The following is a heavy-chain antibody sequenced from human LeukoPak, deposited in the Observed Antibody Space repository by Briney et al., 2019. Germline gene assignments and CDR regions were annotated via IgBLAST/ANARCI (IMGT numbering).Heavy chain of an antibody. D-gene: IGHD2-15*01. V-gene: IGHV4-59*01. J-gene: IGHJ5*02. CDR3: ARFPGGYCSGGSCYWFDP. Sequence: SETLSLTCTVSGGSISSYYWSWIRQPPGKGLEWIGYIYYSGSTNYNPSLKSRVTISVDTSKNQFSLKLSSVTAADTAVYYCARFPGGYCSGGSCYWFDPWGQGTLVTVSS. CDR1: GGSISSYY. CDR2: IYYSGST.